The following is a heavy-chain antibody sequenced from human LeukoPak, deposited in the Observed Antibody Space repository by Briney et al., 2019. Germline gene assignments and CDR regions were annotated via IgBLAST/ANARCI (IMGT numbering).Heavy chain of an antibody. V-gene: IGHV2-5*02. CDR3: AHRISGCNYGSFDY. Sequence: VRLPQAVSLICTFSGYSLSSRGVGVGWIRQPPDMALEWLALIYWDDDKRYSPSLKSRLTTTKDTSKNQVVLTMSNMDPVDTGTYYCAHRISGCNYGSFDYWGQGTLVTVSS. CDR2: IYWDDDK. CDR1: GYSLSSRGVG. J-gene: IGHJ4*02. D-gene: IGHD5-18*01.